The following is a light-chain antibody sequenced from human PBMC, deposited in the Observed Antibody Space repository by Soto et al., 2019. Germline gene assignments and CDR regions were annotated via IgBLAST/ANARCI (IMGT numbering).Light chain of an antibody. CDR3: QQRSNWPPVT. Sequence: EIVLTQSPVIVSLSPGERATVSCRASQTVDNFLAWYQLKPGKAPRLLIYDATKRASGIPVRFSGSGSGTEFTLTISSLEPEDFGVYYCQQRSNWPPVTFGGGTKVDIK. CDR2: DAT. V-gene: IGKV3-11*01. J-gene: IGKJ4*01. CDR1: QTVDNF.